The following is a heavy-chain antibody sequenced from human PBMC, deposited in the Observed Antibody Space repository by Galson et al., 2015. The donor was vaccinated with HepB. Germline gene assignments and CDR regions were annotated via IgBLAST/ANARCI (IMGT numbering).Heavy chain of an antibody. Sequence: CAISGDSVSTHAAAWNWIRQSPSRGLEWLGRTYYRSRWYNDYAVSVKSRITINPDTSKNQFSLQLNSVTPEDTAVYYCARNYGNKGSLDVWGQGTTVTVSS. CDR2: TYYRSRWYN. V-gene: IGHV6-1*01. CDR1: GDSVSTHAAA. CDR3: ARNYGNKGSLDV. D-gene: IGHD2/OR15-2a*01. J-gene: IGHJ6*02.